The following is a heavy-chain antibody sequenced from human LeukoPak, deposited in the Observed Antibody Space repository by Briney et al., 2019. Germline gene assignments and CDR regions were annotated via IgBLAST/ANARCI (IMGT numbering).Heavy chain of an antibody. CDR3: ARVGTPDSENSGWKLFFDY. J-gene: IGHJ4*02. CDR1: GYRFSNYC. Sequence: ASVKLSCKSSGYRFSNYCITWVRHAPGQGLECMGWISAYNGNTNYAQNSQGRLTMTTETSTNTAYMELRSLRSDDAAVYYCARVGTPDSENSGWKLFFDYWGQGTLVTVSS. V-gene: IGHV1-18*01. CDR2: ISAYNGNT. D-gene: IGHD6-19*01.